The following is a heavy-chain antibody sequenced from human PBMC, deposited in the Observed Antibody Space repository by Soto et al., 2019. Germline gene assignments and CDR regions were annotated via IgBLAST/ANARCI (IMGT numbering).Heavy chain of an antibody. Sequence: GVLRLSCAASGFLFNSYTMNWVRQVPGQGLEWVASIGSSGDYIHYAGAVKGRFTISRDNGRKSLYLQMSRVRVEDTAVYHCTRDMAYAPTLSDYWGPGTLVTVSS. CDR3: TRDMAYAPTLSDY. CDR2: IGSSGDYI. CDR1: GFLFNSYT. J-gene: IGHJ4*03. D-gene: IGHD2-2*01. V-gene: IGHV3-21*01.